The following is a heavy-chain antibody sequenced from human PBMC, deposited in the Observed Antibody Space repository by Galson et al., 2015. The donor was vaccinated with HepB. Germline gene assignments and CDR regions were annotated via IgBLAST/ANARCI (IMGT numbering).Heavy chain of an antibody. Sequence: SVKVSCKASGYAFTSYDINWVRQATGQGLEWMGWMNPNSGNTGYAQKFQGRVTMTRNTSISTAYMELSSLRSEDTAVYYCARGSGYRLYYYYMDVWGKGTTVTVSS. CDR1: GYAFTSYD. CDR3: ARGSGYRLYYYYMDV. CDR2: MNPNSGNT. V-gene: IGHV1-8*01. J-gene: IGHJ6*03. D-gene: IGHD5-18*01.